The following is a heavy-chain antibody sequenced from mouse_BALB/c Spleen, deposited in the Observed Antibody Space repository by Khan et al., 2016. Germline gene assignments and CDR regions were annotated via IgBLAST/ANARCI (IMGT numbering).Heavy chain of an antibody. J-gene: IGHJ2*01. V-gene: IGHV1-63*02. Sequence: QVQLQQSGAELVRPGTSVKISCKASGYTFTNYWLGWVKQRPGHGLEWIGDIYPGGDYINYNEKFKGKATLTADTSSSTAYMQLSSLTAEDSAVYFCARSLLRVRTGYWGQGTTLTVSS. D-gene: IGHD1-2*01. CDR3: ARSLLRVRTGY. CDR1: GYTFTNYW. CDR2: IYPGGDYI.